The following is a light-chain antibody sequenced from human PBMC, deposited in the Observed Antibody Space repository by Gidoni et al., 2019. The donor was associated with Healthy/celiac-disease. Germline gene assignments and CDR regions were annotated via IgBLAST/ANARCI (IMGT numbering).Light chain of an antibody. J-gene: IGKJ4*01. CDR3: QQYNNWPRD. V-gene: IGKV3D-15*01. CDR1: QSVSSN. CDR2: GAS. Sequence: EIVMTQSPATLSVSTGERATLSCRASQSVSSNLAWYQQKPGQAPRLLIYGASTRATGIPARFSGSGSGTEFTLTISSLQSEDLAVYYCQQYNNWPRDFGGXTKVEIK.